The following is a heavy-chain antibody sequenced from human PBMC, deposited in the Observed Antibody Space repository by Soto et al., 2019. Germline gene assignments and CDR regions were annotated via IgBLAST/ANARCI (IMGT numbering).Heavy chain of an antibody. J-gene: IGHJ4*02. CDR2: INPSGGST. CDR3: ATFWIGYYSQY. CDR1: GYTFTSYY. V-gene: IGHV1-46*01. D-gene: IGHD3-3*01. Sequence: GASVKVSCKASGYTFTSYYMHWVRQAPGQGLEWMGIINPSGGSTSYAQKFQGRVTMTRDTSTSTVYMELRRLRSEDTAVYSCATFWIGYYSQYWGQGTLVTVSS.